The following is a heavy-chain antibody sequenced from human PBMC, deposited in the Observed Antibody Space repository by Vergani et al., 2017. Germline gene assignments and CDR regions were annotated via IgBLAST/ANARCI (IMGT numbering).Heavy chain of an antibody. Sequence: EVQLVESGGGLVQPGGSLRLSCAASGFTFSSYWMSWVRQAPGKGLEWVANIKQDGSGKYYVDSVKGRFTISRDNAKNSLYLQMNSLRAEDTAVYYCARDGGYCSGGSCYSVGHWFDPWGQGTLVTVSS. J-gene: IGHJ5*02. CDR1: GFTFSSYW. CDR2: IKQDGSGK. D-gene: IGHD2-15*01. CDR3: ARDGGYCSGGSCYSVGHWFDP. V-gene: IGHV3-7*01.